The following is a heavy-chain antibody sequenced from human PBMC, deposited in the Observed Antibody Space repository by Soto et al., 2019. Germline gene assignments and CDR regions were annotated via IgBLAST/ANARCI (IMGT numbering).Heavy chain of an antibody. Sequence: QVQLVESGGGVVQPGRSLRLSCAASGFTFSTYGMHWVRQAPGKGLEWVAVISYDGSNKYYADSVKDRFTISRDNSKNTVYLQMNSLKAEDTAVYYCARDLRRYSGSYTPDYWGQGTLVTVSS. D-gene: IGHD1-26*01. CDR3: ARDLRRYSGSYTPDY. CDR2: ISYDGSNK. V-gene: IGHV3-30*19. CDR1: GFTFSTYG. J-gene: IGHJ4*02.